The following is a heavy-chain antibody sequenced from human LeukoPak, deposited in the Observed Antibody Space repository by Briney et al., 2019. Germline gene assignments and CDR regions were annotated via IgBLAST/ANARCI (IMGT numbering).Heavy chain of an antibody. V-gene: IGHV3-30*04. CDR2: ISYDGSNK. CDR1: GFTFSSYA. J-gene: IGHJ4*02. CDR3: ARVGPETAFDY. Sequence: PGGSLRLSCAASGFTFSSYAMHWVRQAPGKGLEWVAVISYDGSNKYYADSVKGRFTISRDNSKNTLYLQMNSLRAEDTAVYYCARVGPETAFDYWGQGTLVTVSS. D-gene: IGHD1-14*01.